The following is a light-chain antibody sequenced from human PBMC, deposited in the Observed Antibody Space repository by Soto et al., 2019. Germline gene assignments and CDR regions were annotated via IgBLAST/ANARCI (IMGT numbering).Light chain of an antibody. CDR2: AAS. J-gene: IGKJ1*01. CDR1: QGIRND. CDR3: LQDYNYPRT. Sequence: AIQMTQSPSSLYASVGDRVTITCRASQGIRNDLGWYQRKPGKAPKLLIYAASNLQSGGPSRFSGSGSSTDFTLTISSLQPEDFATYYCLQDYNYPRTFGQGTKVEV. V-gene: IGKV1-6*01.